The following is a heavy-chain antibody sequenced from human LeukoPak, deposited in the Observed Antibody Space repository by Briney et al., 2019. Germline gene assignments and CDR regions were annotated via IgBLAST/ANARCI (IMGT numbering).Heavy chain of an antibody. D-gene: IGHD3-10*01. Sequence: GGSLRLSCAASGFTFSSYWMSWVRQAPGRGLEWVANIKQDGSEKYYVDSVKGRFTISRDNAKNSLYLQMNSLRAEDTAVYYCARGGLLWFGELFGYWGQGTLATVSS. CDR1: GFTFSSYW. V-gene: IGHV3-7*03. CDR2: IKQDGSEK. CDR3: ARGGLLWFGELFGY. J-gene: IGHJ4*02.